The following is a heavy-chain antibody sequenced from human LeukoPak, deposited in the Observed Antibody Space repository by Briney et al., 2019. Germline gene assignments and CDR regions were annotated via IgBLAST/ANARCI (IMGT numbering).Heavy chain of an antibody. D-gene: IGHD5-18*01. V-gene: IGHV3-23*01. J-gene: IGHJ4*02. Sequence: SGGSLRLSCAASGFTFSSYSMSWVRQAPGKGLEWVSAISGSGGSTYYADSVKGRFTISRDNSKNTLYLQMNSLRAEDTAVYYCAKIPTQQRGYSYGPFDYWGQGTLVTVSS. CDR3: AKIPTQQRGYSYGPFDY. CDR2: ISGSGGST. CDR1: GFTFSSYS.